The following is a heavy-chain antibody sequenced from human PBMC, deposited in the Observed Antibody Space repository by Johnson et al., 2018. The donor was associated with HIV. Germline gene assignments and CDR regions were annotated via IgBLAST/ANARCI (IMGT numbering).Heavy chain of an antibody. V-gene: IGHV3-11*04. J-gene: IGHJ3*02. Sequence: VQLMESGGGLVKPGGSLRLSCAASGFSFSDYYMSWIRQAPGKGLESVSYISRSGSTIYYADSVKARFTISRDNAKKSLYLQMNRLRAEDTAVYYCARDGESQQLPLGDAREIWGQGKMVTGSS. CDR3: ARDGESQQLPLGDAREI. CDR2: ISRSGSTI. CDR1: GFSFSDYY. D-gene: IGHD6-13*01.